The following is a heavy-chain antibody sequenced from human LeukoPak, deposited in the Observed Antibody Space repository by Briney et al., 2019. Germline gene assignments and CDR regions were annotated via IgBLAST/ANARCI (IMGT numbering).Heavy chain of an antibody. D-gene: IGHD3-9*01. CDR3: ARDRRPLTGYNAQDY. J-gene: IGHJ4*02. CDR1: GFTFDDYA. Sequence: GGSLRLSCAASGFTFDDYAMQWVRLSPGKGLEWVSRIDWNSRSTVYADSGRGRFTISRDNAKNSLYFQMNSLRPEDTALYYCARDRRPLTGYNAQDYWGQGTLVTVSS. CDR2: IDWNSRST. V-gene: IGHV3-9*01.